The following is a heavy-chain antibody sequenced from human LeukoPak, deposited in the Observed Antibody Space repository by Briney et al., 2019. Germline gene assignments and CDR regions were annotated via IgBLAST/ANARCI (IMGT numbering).Heavy chain of an antibody. Sequence: SWVRQPPGKGLEWIGYIYYSGSTYYNPSLKSRVTISVDTSKNQFSLKLSSVTAADTAVYYCAREGIAVAGTVSGMDVWGQGTTVTVSS. J-gene: IGHJ6*02. D-gene: IGHD6-19*01. CDR3: AREGIAVAGTVSGMDV. CDR2: IYYSGST. V-gene: IGHV4-30-4*08.